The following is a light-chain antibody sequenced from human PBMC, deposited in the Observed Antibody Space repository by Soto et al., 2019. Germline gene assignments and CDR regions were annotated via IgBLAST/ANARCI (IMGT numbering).Light chain of an antibody. J-gene: IGKJ5*01. CDR3: QQFNNYPHRVT. V-gene: IGKV1D-13*01. CDR2: DAS. Sequence: AIQLTQSPSSLSASVGDRVTITCRASQGISSALAWYQQKPGKAPKLLIYDASSLESGVPSRFSGSGSGTDFTLTISSLQPEDFATYYCQQFNNYPHRVTFGQGIRLEIK. CDR1: QGISSA.